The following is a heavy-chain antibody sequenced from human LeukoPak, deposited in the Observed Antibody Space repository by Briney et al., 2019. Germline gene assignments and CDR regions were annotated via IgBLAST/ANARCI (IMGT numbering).Heavy chain of an antibody. CDR2: ISYDGSNK. V-gene: IGHV3-30-3*01. Sequence: GRSLRLSCAASGFTFSSYAMHRVRQAPGKGLEWVAVISYDGSNKYYADSVKGRFTISRDNSKNTLYLQMNSRRAEDTAVYYWARDGSARGSCQAYWGQGTLVTVSS. CDR3: ARDGSARGSCQAY. CDR1: GFTFSSYA. D-gene: IGHD2-15*01. J-gene: IGHJ4*02.